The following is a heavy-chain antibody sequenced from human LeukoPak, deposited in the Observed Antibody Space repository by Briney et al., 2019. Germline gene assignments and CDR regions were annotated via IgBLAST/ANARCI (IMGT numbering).Heavy chain of an antibody. D-gene: IGHD3-22*01. CDR3: ARDPHEYSYASSGQRQGY. V-gene: IGHV3-21*01. Sequence: GGGLRLFCAASGWTFSSSRMNWVRQAPGKGLKWVSSISSSSSYIYYADSVKGRFTISTDNAKTSLYMQMNSLRADDTAVYYCARDPHEYSYASSGQRQGYWGQGALVTVSS. CDR2: ISSSSSYI. CDR1: GWTFSSSR. J-gene: IGHJ4*02.